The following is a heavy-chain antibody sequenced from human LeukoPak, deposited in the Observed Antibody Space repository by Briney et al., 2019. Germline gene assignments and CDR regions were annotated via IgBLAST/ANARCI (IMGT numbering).Heavy chain of an antibody. CDR1: GYRFKEYW. CDR3: ARDLDGSGSIDY. CDR2: IYPDDSDI. J-gene: IGHJ4*02. V-gene: IGHV5-51*01. D-gene: IGHD3-10*01. Sequence: GESLKISCKGSGYRFKEYWIGWVRQMPGKGLEWMGIIYPDDSDIRYSPSFQGQVTISADRSISIAYLQWSSLRSEDTAVYYCARDLDGSGSIDYWGQGTLVTVSS.